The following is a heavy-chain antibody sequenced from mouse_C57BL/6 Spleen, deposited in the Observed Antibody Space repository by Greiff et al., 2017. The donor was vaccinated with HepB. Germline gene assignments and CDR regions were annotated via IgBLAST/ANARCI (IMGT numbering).Heavy chain of an antibody. CDR1: GFSLTSYG. J-gene: IGHJ4*01. V-gene: IGHV2-4*01. D-gene: IGHD2-4*01. CDR3: AKSNGGLRRENAMDY. Sequence: QVQLQQSGPGLVQPSQSLSITCTVSGFSLTSYGVHWVRQPPGKGLEWLGVIWSGGSTDYNAAFISRLSISKDNSKSQVFFKMNSLQADDTAIYYCAKSNGGLRRENAMDYWGQGTSVTVSS. CDR2: IWSGGST.